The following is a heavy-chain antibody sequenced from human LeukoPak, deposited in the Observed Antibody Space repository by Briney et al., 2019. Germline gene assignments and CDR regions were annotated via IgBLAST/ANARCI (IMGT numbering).Heavy chain of an antibody. CDR1: GFSVSSKH. Sequence: GGSLRLSCAASGFSVSSKHMYWVRQAPGQGLELVSVIYSGGSTYYADSVKGRFTISRDNSKNTLYGQMNSLRAEDTAVYYCAGGYNGWSDYWGQGTLVTVSS. CDR3: AGGYNGWSDY. D-gene: IGHD1-26*01. V-gene: IGHV3-66*01. J-gene: IGHJ4*02. CDR2: IYSGGST.